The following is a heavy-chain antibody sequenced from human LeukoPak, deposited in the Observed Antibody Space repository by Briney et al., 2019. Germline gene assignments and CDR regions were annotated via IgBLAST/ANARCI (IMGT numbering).Heavy chain of an antibody. CDR3: AGDSSGWYGGYFDY. D-gene: IGHD6-19*01. CDR1: RFTFSTYW. CDR2: INTNGSTT. V-gene: IGHV3-74*01. J-gene: IGHJ4*02. Sequence: PGGSLRLSCAASRFTFSTYWMHWVRQAPGKGLVWVSRINTNGSTTNYADSVKGRFTISRDNARNTLYLQMNSLRVEDTAVYYCAGDSSGWYGGYFDYWGQGTLVTVSS.